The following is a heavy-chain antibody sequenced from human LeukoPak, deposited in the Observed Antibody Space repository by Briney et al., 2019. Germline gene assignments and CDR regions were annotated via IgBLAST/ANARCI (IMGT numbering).Heavy chain of an antibody. J-gene: IGHJ2*01. V-gene: IGHV1-2*02. D-gene: IGHD6-6*01. CDR1: GYTFTYYY. CDR3: AGPLKSIAARYFDL. CDR2: INPNSGGT. Sequence: ASVKVSCKASGYTFTYYYMHWVRQAPGQGLEWMGWINPNSGGTNYAQKFQGRVTMTRDTSISTAYMELSRLRSDDTAVYYCAGPLKSIAARYFDLWGRGTLVTVSS.